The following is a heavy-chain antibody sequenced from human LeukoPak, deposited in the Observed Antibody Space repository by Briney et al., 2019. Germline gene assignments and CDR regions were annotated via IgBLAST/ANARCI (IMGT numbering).Heavy chain of an antibody. CDR1: GYTFISYY. CDR2: IDPSGGST. V-gene: IGHV1-46*01. D-gene: IGHD2-21*02. Sequence: GASVKVSCKASGYTFISYYMHWVRQAPGQGLEWMGIIDPSGGSTSYAQKFQGRVTMTRDTSTSTVYMELSSLRSEDTAVYYCARAVYCGGDCYSRIDAFDIWGQGTMVTVSS. CDR3: ARAVYCGGDCYSRIDAFDI. J-gene: IGHJ3*02.